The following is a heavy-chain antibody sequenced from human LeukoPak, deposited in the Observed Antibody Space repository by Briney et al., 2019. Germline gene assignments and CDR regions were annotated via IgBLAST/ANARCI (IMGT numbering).Heavy chain of an antibody. CDR1: GFTFSSYA. D-gene: IGHD6-6*01. Sequence: QSGGSLRLSCAASGFTFSSYAMSWVRQAPGKGLEWDSAISGSGGSTYYADSVKGRFTISRDNSKNTLYLQMNSLRAEDTAVYYCAKGKRSSSSLSFDYWGQGTLVTVSS. J-gene: IGHJ4*02. V-gene: IGHV3-23*01. CDR2: ISGSGGST. CDR3: AKGKRSSSSLSFDY.